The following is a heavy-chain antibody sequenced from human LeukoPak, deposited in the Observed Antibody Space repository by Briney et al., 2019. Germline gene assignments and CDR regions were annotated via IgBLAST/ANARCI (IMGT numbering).Heavy chain of an antibody. Sequence: GGSLRLSCAASGFTLSSYGMHWVRQAPGKGLEWVAVISYDGSNKYYADSVKGRFTISRDNSKNTLYLQMNSLRAEDTAVYYCAKDAYYGSGSYYIHRGPSGMDVWGKGTTVTVSS. CDR3: AKDAYYGSGSYYIHRGPSGMDV. V-gene: IGHV3-30*18. CDR2: ISYDGSNK. J-gene: IGHJ6*04. D-gene: IGHD3-10*01. CDR1: GFTLSSYG.